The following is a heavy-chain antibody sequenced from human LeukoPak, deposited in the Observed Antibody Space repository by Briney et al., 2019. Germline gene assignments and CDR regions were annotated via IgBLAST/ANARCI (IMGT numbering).Heavy chain of an antibody. CDR2: IYYSGST. CDR1: GGSISSYY. V-gene: IGHV4-59*01. J-gene: IGHJ5*02. CDR3: ARGGIAAALNWFDP. Sequence: SETLSLTCTVSGGSISSYYWSWIRQPPGKGLEWIGYIYYSGSTNYNPSLKSRVTISVDTSKNQSSLKLSSVTAADTAVYYCARGGIAAALNWFDPWGQGTLVTISS. D-gene: IGHD6-13*01.